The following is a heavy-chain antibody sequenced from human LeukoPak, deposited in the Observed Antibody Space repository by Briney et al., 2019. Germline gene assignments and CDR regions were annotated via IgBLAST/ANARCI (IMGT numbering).Heavy chain of an antibody. D-gene: IGHD3-9*01. J-gene: IGHJ4*02. CDR2: ISAYNGDT. V-gene: IGHV1-18*04. Sequence: ASVRVSCKASGYTFTSYGISWVRQAPGQGVEWMGWISAYNGDTNYAQKLQGRVTMTTDTSTSTADMELRSLRSDDTAVYSCARDILTGYIFDYWGQGTLVTVSS. CDR1: GYTFTSYG. CDR3: ARDILTGYIFDY.